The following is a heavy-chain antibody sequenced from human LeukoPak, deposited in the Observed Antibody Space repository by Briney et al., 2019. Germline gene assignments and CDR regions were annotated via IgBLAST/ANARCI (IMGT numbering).Heavy chain of an antibody. D-gene: IGHD1-26*01. Sequence: GGSLRLSCAASGFTFSSYAMSWVRQAPGKGLEWVPAISGSGGSTYYADSVKGRFTISRGNSKNTLYLQMNSLRAEDTAVYYCAKRSSSGSSYGYFDYWGQGTLVTVSS. CDR2: ISGSGGST. J-gene: IGHJ4*02. CDR1: GFTFSSYA. CDR3: AKRSSSGSSYGYFDY. V-gene: IGHV3-23*01.